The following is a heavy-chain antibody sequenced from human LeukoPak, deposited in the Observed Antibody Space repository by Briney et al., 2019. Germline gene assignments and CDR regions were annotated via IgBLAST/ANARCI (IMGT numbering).Heavy chain of an antibody. V-gene: IGHV3-23*01. J-gene: IGHJ5*02. CDR3: AKIAALRDT. Sequence: GGSLRLSCAASGFSFSIYAMSWVRQAPGKGLDWVSTITGSAGNTYYAGSVKGRFTISRDNSKNTLYLQMNSLRVEDTAIYYCAKIAALRDTWGRGTLVTVSS. CDR1: GFSFSIYA. D-gene: IGHD3-16*01. CDR2: ITGSAGNT.